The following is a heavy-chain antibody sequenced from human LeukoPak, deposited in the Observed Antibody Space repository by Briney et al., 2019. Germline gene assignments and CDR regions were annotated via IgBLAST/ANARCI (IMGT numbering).Heavy chain of an antibody. CDR3: VRDNGGEHL. Sequence: PGGSLRLSCAASGFTLSSYWMYWVRQAPGKGLVWVSRINNDGSSTIYADSVKGRFTISRDNAKNTLYLQMNSLRDDDTAVYYCVRDNGGEHLWGQGTLVTVSS. D-gene: IGHD3-16*01. CDR1: GFTLSSYW. V-gene: IGHV3-74*01. CDR2: INNDGSST. J-gene: IGHJ4*02.